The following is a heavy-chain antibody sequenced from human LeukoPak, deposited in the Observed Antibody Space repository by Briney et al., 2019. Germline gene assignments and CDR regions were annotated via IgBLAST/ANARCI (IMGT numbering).Heavy chain of an antibody. V-gene: IGHV5-51*01. CDR1: GYSFTSYW. D-gene: IGHD6-19*01. CDR3: ARDFAGYSSGWYGFGY. CDR2: IYPGDSDT. Sequence: NPGESLKISCKGSGYSFTSYWIGWVRQMPGKGLAWMGIIYPGDSDTRYSPSFQGQVTISADKSISTAYLQWSSLKASDTAMYYCARDFAGYSSGWYGFGYWGQGTLVTVSS. J-gene: IGHJ4*02.